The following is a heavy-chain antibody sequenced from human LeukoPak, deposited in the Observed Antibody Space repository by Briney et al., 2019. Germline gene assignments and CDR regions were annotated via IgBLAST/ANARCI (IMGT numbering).Heavy chain of an antibody. CDR3: ASSPPPLWYFDL. J-gene: IGHJ2*01. CDR1: GGSINSYY. CDR2: IYYSGST. V-gene: IGHV4-59*01. Sequence: SETLSLTCTVSGGSINSYYWTWIRQPPGKGLEWIGYIYYSGSTHYNPSLNSRVTISIETSKNQFSLKLSSVTAADTAVYYCASSPPPLWYFDLWGRGTLVSVSS.